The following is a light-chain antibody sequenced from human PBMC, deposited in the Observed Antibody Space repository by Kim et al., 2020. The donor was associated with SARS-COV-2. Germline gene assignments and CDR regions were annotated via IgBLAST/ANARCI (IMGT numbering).Light chain of an antibody. CDR1: TSDIGSNY. CDR2: RNN. CDR3: ATWDDSLNGPV. J-gene: IGLJ3*02. Sequence: QSVLTQPPSASGTPGQRVTISCSGSTSDIGSNYVYWYQQLPGTAPKLLIYRNNQRPSGVPDRFSVSKSGTSASLAISGLRSDDEADYYCATWDDSLNGPVFGGGTQLTVL. V-gene: IGLV1-47*01.